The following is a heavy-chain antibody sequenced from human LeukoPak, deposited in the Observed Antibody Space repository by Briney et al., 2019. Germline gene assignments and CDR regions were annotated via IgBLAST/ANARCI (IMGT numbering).Heavy chain of an antibody. CDR3: ARKMATTRGYFDY. CDR1: GGSFSGYY. D-gene: IGHD5-24*01. V-gene: IGHV4-34*01. J-gene: IGHJ4*02. CDR2: INHSGST. Sequence: SETLSLTCAVYGGSFSGYYWSWIRQPPGKGLEWIGEINHSGSTNYNPSLKSRVTISVDTSKNQFSLKLSPVTAADTAVYYCARKMATTRGYFDYWGQGTLVTVSS.